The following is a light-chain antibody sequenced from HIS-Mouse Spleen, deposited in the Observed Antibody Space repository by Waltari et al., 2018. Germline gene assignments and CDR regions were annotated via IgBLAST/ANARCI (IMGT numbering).Light chain of an antibody. V-gene: IGLV3-10*01. CDR1: ALTKTY. J-gene: IGLJ2*01. Sequence: SYELTQPPSVSVSPGQTARITCSGDALTKTYAYWYQQKSGQAPGLVISEDSKRPSGIPERFSGSSSGTMATLTISGAQVEDEADYYCYSTDSSGNHRVFGGGTKLTVL. CDR2: EDS. CDR3: YSTDSSGNHRV.